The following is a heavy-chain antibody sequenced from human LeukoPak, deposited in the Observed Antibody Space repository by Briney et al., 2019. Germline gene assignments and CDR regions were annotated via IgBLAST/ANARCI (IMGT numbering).Heavy chain of an antibody. CDR1: GFTFSEYW. CDR2: IKSDGTVT. D-gene: IGHD1-7*01. J-gene: IGHJ4*02. CDR3: ARDLHWNSADF. V-gene: IGHV3-74*01. Sequence: PGGSLRLSCAASGFTFSEYWMHWFRQGPGEGLVWVSHIKSDGTVTTYTDSVEGRFTMSRDNAKNTVYLQMNYLRAEASGVYYCARDLHWNSADFWGQGTLVTVSS.